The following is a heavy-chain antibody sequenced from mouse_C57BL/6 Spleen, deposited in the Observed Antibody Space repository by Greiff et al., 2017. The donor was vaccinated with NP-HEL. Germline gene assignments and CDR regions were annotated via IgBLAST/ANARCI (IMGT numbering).Heavy chain of an antibody. CDR2: IDPDTGGT. CDR1: GYTFTDYE. J-gene: IGHJ2*01. V-gene: IGHV1-15*01. Sequence: VQLQQSGAELVRPGASVTLSCTASGYTFTDYEMHWVKQTPVHGLEWIGAIDPDTGGTAYTPQFTGKAILTENKTSRTAYIRIRRLTYEDSAVYYCTRPRDYWGQGTTLTVSS. CDR3: TRPRDY.